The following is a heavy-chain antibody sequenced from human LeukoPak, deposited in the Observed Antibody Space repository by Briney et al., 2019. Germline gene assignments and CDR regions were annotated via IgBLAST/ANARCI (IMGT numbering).Heavy chain of an antibody. J-gene: IGHJ5*02. CDR3: ATLTTSDP. Sequence: SETLSLTCSVSHYSISIGYYWGWIRQPPGKGLEWIGSFYHSGTTYYNPSLKSRVTLSVDTSKNQFSLKLSSVTAADTAVYYCATLTTSDPWGQGTLVTVSS. CDR2: FYHSGTT. CDR1: HYSISIGYY. D-gene: IGHD4-17*01. V-gene: IGHV4-38-2*02.